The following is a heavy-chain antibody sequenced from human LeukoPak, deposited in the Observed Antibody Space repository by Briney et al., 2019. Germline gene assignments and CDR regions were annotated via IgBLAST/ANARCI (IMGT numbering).Heavy chain of an antibody. Sequence: GGSLRLSCAASGFTFSSYGMHWVRQAPGKGLEWVAFIRYDGSNKYYADSVKGRFTISRDNSKNTLYLQMNSLRAEDTAVYYCARESYYYDSSGYYSEVDYWGQGTLVTVSS. V-gene: IGHV3-30*02. D-gene: IGHD3-22*01. CDR1: GFTFSSYG. CDR2: IRYDGSNK. CDR3: ARESYYYDSSGYYSEVDY. J-gene: IGHJ4*02.